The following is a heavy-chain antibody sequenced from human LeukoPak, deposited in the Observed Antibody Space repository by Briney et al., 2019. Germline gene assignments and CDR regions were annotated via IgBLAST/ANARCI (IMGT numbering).Heavy chain of an antibody. J-gene: IGHJ4*02. CDR3: AKDYSSGYYYGYFDY. CDR1: GFIFSTYG. Sequence: PGGSLRLSYAASGFIFSTYGMTWVRQAPGKGLEWVSGISWNSGSIGYANSVKGRFTISRDNAKNSLYLQMNSLRAEDMALYYCAKDYSSGYYYGYFDYWGQGTLVTVSS. V-gene: IGHV3-9*03. CDR2: ISWNSGSI. D-gene: IGHD3-22*01.